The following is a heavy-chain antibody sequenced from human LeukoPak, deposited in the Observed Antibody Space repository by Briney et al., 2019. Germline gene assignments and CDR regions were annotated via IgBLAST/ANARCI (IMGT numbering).Heavy chain of an antibody. CDR2: INHSGST. CDR3: ARGPSREAYCGGDCYIDY. J-gene: IGHJ4*02. CDR1: GGSFSGYY. D-gene: IGHD2-21*02. V-gene: IGHV4-34*01. Sequence: SETLSLTCAVYGGSFSGYYWSWIRQPPGKGLEWIGEINHSGSTNYSPSLKSRVTISVDTSKNQFSLKLSSVTAADTAVYYCARGPSREAYCGGDCYIDYWGQGTLVTVSS.